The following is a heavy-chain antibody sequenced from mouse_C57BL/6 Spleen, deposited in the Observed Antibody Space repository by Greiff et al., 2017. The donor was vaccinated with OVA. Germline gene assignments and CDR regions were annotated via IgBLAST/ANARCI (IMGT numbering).Heavy chain of an antibody. D-gene: IGHD2-5*01. CDR1: GFTFSSYA. J-gene: IGHJ1*03. V-gene: IGHV5-4*01. CDR3: ARDSKNFRWYFDV. CDR2: ISDGGSYT. Sequence: EVKLMESGGGLVKPGGSLKLSCAASGFTFSSYAMSWVRQTPEKRLEWVATISDGGSYTYYPDNVKGRFTISRDNAKNNLYLQMSHLKSEDTAMYYCARDSKNFRWYFDVWGTGTTVTVSS.